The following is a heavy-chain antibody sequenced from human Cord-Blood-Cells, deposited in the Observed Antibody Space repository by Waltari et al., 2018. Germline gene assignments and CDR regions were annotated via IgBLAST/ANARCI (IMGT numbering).Heavy chain of an antibody. CDR1: VVTFSSYS. J-gene: IGHJ3*02. CDR2: ISSSSTI. Sequence: EVQLVESGGGLVQPGGSLRLSCPASVVTFSSYSMHWVRQASGMGLEWVSYISSSSTIYYADSVKGRFTISRDNAKNSLYLQMNSLRDEDTAVYYCARDSGYCSGGSCYYDAFDIWGQGTMVTVAS. CDR3: ARDSGYCSGGSCYYDAFDI. V-gene: IGHV3-48*02. D-gene: IGHD2-15*01.